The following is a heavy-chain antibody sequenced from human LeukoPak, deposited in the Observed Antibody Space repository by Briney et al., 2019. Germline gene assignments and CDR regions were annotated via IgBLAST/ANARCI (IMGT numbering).Heavy chain of an antibody. CDR3: ARVDYYDSRGYVY. CDR2: INPNSGGT. D-gene: IGHD3-22*01. V-gene: IGHV1-2*02. J-gene: IGHJ4*02. CDR1: GYTFTGYY. Sequence: ASVKVSCKASGYTFTGYYMHWVRQAPGQGLEWMGSINPNSGGTNYAQKFQGRVTMTRGTSISTAYIELSRLRSDDTAVYYCARVDYYDSRGYVYWGQGTLVTVSS.